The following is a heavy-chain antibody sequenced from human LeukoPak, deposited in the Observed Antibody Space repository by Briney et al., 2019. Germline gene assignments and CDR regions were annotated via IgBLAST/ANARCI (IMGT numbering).Heavy chain of an antibody. CDR1: GYSISSGFY. Sequence: SETLSLTCTVSGYSISSGFYWGWIRPPPGKGLEWIGNVYHGGSSYYNPSLKSRVTISVDTSKNQFFLNLYSVTAADTAVYYCARSAGKRITMVRGVGPRFDPWGQGTLVTVSS. CDR2: VYHGGSS. CDR3: ARSAGKRITMVRGVGPRFDP. J-gene: IGHJ5*02. D-gene: IGHD3-10*01. V-gene: IGHV4-38-2*02.